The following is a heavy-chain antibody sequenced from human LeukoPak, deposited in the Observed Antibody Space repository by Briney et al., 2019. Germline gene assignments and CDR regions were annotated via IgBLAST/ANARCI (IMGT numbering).Heavy chain of an antibody. CDR1: GFTFSSYS. Sequence: PGGSLRLSCAASGFTFSSYSMSWVRQAPGKGLEWVSSISGGSSYIYYADSVKGRFTISRDNAKNSLYLQMNSLTAEDTAVYYCARKGVSCSSTSCYRAEFDYWGQGTLVTVSS. V-gene: IGHV3-21*01. CDR2: ISGGSSYI. J-gene: IGHJ4*02. D-gene: IGHD2-2*02. CDR3: ARKGVSCSSTSCYRAEFDY.